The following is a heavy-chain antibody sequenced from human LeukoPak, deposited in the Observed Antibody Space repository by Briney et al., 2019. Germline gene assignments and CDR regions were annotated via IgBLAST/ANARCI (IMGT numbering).Heavy chain of an antibody. V-gene: IGHV4-59*01. J-gene: IGHJ3*02. CDR1: GGSINSYY. CDR3: VRVGGASSILSAFDI. CDR2: IYNSETI. Sequence: SETLSLTCTVSGGSINSYYWSWIRQPPGKGLEWIGYIYNSETIIYNPSLTSRVTISLDTSKNQVSLKLTSVTAADTAVYYCVRVGGASSILSAFDIWGQGTMVTVSS. D-gene: IGHD6-6*01.